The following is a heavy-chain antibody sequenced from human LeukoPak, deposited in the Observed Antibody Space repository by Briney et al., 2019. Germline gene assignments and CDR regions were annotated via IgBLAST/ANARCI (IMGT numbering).Heavy chain of an antibody. J-gene: IGHJ4*02. D-gene: IGHD5-24*01. V-gene: IGHV5-51*01. Sequence: GASLQISCKGAGYFFTSYWIGWGRELAGKGQEWMGIIYPGDSDTRYSPSFQGQVTISADKSISTAYLQWSSLKASDTAMYYCARHSSRDGYRWPDYWGQGALVTVSS. CDR3: ARHSSRDGYRWPDY. CDR1: GYFFTSYW. CDR2: IYPGDSDT.